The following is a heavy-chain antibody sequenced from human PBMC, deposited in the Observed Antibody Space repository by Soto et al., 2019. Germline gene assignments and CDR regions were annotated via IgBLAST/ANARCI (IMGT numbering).Heavy chain of an antibody. V-gene: IGHV3-23*01. Sequence: EVQLLESGGGLVQPGGSLRLSCAASGFTFSSYGMSWVRQASGKGLEWVSGISGSGGSRYYAGSARGRFTISRDNPNNTLYLQMNSLRAEDTAVYYCARWKTWFETTPFDYWGQGILVTVSS. CDR1: GFTFSSYG. D-gene: IGHD3-10*01. CDR3: ARWKTWFETTPFDY. CDR2: ISGSGGSR. J-gene: IGHJ4*02.